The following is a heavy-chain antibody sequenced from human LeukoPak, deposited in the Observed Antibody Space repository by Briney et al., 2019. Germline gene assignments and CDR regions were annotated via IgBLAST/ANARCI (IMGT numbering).Heavy chain of an antibody. CDR3: ARGFGELLRYYYMDV. J-gene: IGHJ6*03. D-gene: IGHD3-10*01. V-gene: IGHV1-18*01. CDR2: IHTYIGHT. CDR1: GYTFNSYG. Sequence: GASVKVSCKSSGYTFNSYGITWVRQAPGQGLEWMGWIHTYIGHTNYAQKLQGRVTMTTDTSTSTAYMELRSLRSDDTAVYYCARGFGELLRYYYMDVWGKGTTVTVSS.